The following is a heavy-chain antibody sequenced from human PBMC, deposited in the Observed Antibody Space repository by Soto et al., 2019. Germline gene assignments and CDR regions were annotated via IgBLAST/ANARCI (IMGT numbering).Heavy chain of an antibody. Sequence: SQTLSLTCAISGDIVSSNSAAWNWIRQSPSRGLEWLGRTYYKSKWYNDYAVSVNSRITVNPDTSKKQFSLRLNSVTPEDTAVYYCAREVDDGPNWLDPWGQGTLVTVSS. CDR3: AREVDDGPNWLDP. CDR1: GDIVSSNSAA. V-gene: IGHV6-1*01. CDR2: TYYKSKWYN. J-gene: IGHJ5*02. D-gene: IGHD1-1*01.